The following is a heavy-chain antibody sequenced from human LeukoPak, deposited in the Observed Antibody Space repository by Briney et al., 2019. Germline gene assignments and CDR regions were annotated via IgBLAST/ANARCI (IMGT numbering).Heavy chain of an antibody. CDR1: GFTFSSFG. J-gene: IGHJ4*02. V-gene: IGHV3-30*18. CDR2: ISYDGSNK. CDR3: AKAAAGNFYYFDY. D-gene: IGHD6-13*01. Sequence: GGSLRLSCAASGFTFSSFGMHWVRQAPGKGLEWVAVISYDGSNKYYADPVKGRFTISRDNSKNTLYLQMNSLRAEDTAMYYCAKAAAGNFYYFDYWGQGTLVTVSS.